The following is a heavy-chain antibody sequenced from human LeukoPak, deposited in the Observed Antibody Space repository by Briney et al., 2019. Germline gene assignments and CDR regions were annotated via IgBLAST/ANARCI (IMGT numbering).Heavy chain of an antibody. CDR1: GFIFSNFA. CDR3: AREEQELVRDYYYYMDV. Sequence: GRSLRLSCAASGFIFSNFAMHWVRQASGKGLEWVALISYDGSHTYYADSMKGRFTISRDNSRNVLYLQMTSLSGDDSAVYYCAREEQELVRDYYYYMDVWGKGTTVTVSS. V-gene: IGHV3-30*01. CDR2: ISYDGSHT. D-gene: IGHD6-13*01. J-gene: IGHJ6*03.